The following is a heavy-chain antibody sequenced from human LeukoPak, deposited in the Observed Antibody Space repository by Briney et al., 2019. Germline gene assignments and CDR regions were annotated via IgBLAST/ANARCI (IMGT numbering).Heavy chain of an antibody. D-gene: IGHD3-10*01. CDR2: ISGSGGST. V-gene: IGHV3-23*01. J-gene: IGHJ6*02. Sequence: GGSLRLSCAASGFTFSSYAMSWVRQAPGKGLEWVSAISGSGGSTYYADSVKGRFTISRDNSKNTLYLQMNSLRAEDTAVYYCAKGGYYGSGSYGHGMDVWGQGTTVTVSS. CDR1: GFTFSSYA. CDR3: AKGGYYGSGSYGHGMDV.